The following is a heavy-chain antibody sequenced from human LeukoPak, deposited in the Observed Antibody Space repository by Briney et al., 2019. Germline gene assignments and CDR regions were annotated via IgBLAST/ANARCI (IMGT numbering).Heavy chain of an antibody. CDR3: ARDAYDSSGLLRFLWFDP. J-gene: IGHJ5*02. D-gene: IGHD3-22*01. V-gene: IGHV4-4*07. Sequence: SETLSLTCTVSIVSISSYYWGWIRQPAGKGLEWIGRIYTSGSSNYNPSLESRVTMSVDTSQDQFSLKLSSVTAADTAVYYCARDAYDSSGLLRFLWFDPWGQGTLATVSS. CDR2: IYTSGSS. CDR1: IVSISSYY.